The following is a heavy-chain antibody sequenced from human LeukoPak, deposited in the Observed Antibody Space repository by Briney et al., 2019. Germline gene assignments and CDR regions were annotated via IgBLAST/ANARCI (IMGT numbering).Heavy chain of an antibody. V-gene: IGHV3-11*01. CDR3: ARVYRDWAFDV. Sequence: GGSLRLSSAASRFTFRDYDMNWIRQAPGKGLEWVSHISSTGRRIYYAHSVKGRFTISRDKAKNSLFLQINGLRAEDTAVLYCARVYRDWAFDVWGQGTVVTVSS. J-gene: IGHJ3*01. D-gene: IGHD5-24*01. CDR1: RFTFRDYD. CDR2: ISSTGRRI.